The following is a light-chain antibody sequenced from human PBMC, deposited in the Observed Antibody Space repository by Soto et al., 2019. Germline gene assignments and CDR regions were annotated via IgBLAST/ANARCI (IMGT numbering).Light chain of an antibody. CDR1: QSVSSY. J-gene: IGKJ1*01. Sequence: EIVLTQSPATLSFSPGERATLSCRASQSVSSYLAWYQQKPGQAPRLLIYGASRRATGIPDRFSGSGSGTDSTFTISRLAHEDFVVYYRQQNGRSPRTFGQGTKVDIK. CDR3: QQNGRSPRT. CDR2: GAS. V-gene: IGKV3-20*01.